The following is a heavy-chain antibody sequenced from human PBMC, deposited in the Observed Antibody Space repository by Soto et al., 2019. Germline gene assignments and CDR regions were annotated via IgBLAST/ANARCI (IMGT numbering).Heavy chain of an antibody. V-gene: IGHV1-69*04. D-gene: IGHD3-10*01. CDR1: GDTFSSYS. J-gene: IGHJ6*02. Sequence: ASVKVSCKASGDTFSSYSFSWVRQAPGQGLEWMGRIIPILGIANYAQKFQGRVTITADKSTSTAYMELSSLRSEDTAVYYCARDGLDYYGSGSYYSYYYYGMDVWGQGTTVTVSS. CDR2: IIPILGIA. CDR3: ARDGLDYYGSGSYYSYYYYGMDV.